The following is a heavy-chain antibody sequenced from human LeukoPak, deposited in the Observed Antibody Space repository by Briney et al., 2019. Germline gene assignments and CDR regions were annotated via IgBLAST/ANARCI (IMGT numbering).Heavy chain of an antibody. CDR3: AVSAGMHTVGHGMDV. V-gene: IGHV3-33*08. Sequence: PGGSLRLSCAASGFTFSSYGMHWVRQAPGKGLEWVAFIWSDGDDKYYADSVKGRFTISRDNSKNTLYLQMNSLRVEDSAVYHCAVSAGMHTVGHGMDVWGQGTKVIVSS. CDR2: IWSDGDDK. CDR1: GFTFSSYG. D-gene: IGHD3-10*01. J-gene: IGHJ6*02.